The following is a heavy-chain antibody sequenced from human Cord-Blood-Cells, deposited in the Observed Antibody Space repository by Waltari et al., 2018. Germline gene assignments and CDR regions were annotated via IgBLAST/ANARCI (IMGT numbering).Heavy chain of an antibody. D-gene: IGHD7-27*01. V-gene: IGHV4-34*01. J-gene: IGHJ3*02. CDR2: INHSGST. CDR1: GGSFSGYY. Sequence: QVQLQQWGAGLLKPSETLSLTCAVYGGSFSGYYWSWIRQPPGKGLEWIGEINHSGSTNYNPSLKSRVTISVDTSKNQFSLKLSSVTAADTAVYYCARPLPGDDAFDIRGQGTMVTVSS. CDR3: ARPLPGDDAFDI.